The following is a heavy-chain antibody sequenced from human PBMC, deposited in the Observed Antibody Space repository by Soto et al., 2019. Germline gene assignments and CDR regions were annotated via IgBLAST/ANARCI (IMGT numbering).Heavy chain of an antibody. CDR3: AKDQTAAGTEFDY. CDR1: GFTFSSYG. CDR2: ISYDGSNK. J-gene: IGHJ4*02. V-gene: IGHV3-30*18. D-gene: IGHD6-13*01. Sequence: GGSLRLSCAASGFTFSSYGMHWVRQAPGKGLEWVAVISYDGSNKYYADSVKGRFTISRDNSKNTLYLQMNSLRAEDTAVYYCAKDQTAAGTEFDYWGQGTLVTVSS.